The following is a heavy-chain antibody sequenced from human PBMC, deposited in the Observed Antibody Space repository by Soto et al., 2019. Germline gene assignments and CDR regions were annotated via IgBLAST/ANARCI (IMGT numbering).Heavy chain of an antibody. CDR2: IYYSGST. J-gene: IGHJ6*02. D-gene: IGHD1-1*01. Sequence: SETLSLTCTVSGGSISSGGYYWSWIRQHPGKGLEWIGYIYYSGSTYYNPSLKSRVTISVDTSKNQFSLKLSSVTAADTAVYYCARDQVERRPDGMDVWGQGTTVTVSS. CDR3: ARDQVERRPDGMDV. V-gene: IGHV4-31*03. CDR1: GGSISSGGYY.